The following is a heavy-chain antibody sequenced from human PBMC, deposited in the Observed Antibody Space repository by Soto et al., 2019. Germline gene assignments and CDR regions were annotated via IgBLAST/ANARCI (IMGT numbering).Heavy chain of an antibody. V-gene: IGHV3-7*01. Sequence: EVQLVESGGGLVQPGGSLRLSCAASGFTFSRYWMSWVRQTPGKGLEWVANMNQDGSEKYYVDSMKGRFTISRDNARNSLYLQMNRLRVEDTAVYYCANNRVETTRDKAPEFWGQGTLVTVSS. CDR2: MNQDGSEK. D-gene: IGHD1-7*01. J-gene: IGHJ4*02. CDR3: ANNRVETTRDKAPEF. CDR1: GFTFSRYW.